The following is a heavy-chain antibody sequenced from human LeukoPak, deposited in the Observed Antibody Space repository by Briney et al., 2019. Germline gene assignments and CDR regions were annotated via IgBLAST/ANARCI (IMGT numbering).Heavy chain of an antibody. Sequence: GGSLRLSCAASGFTFSSYDMHWVRQATGKGLEWVSAIGTAGDTYYPGSVKGRFTISRENAKNSLYLQMNSLRAEDTAVYYCARGSPRSDGSSWKYYFDYWGQGTLVTVSS. CDR2: IGTAGDT. CDR3: ARGSPRSDGSSWKYYFDY. D-gene: IGHD6-13*01. V-gene: IGHV3-13*01. CDR1: GFTFSSYD. J-gene: IGHJ4*02.